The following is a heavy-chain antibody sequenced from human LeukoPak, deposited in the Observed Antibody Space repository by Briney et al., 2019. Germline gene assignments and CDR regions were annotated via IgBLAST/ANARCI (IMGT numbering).Heavy chain of an antibody. CDR1: GYTFTSYY. Sequence: GASVKVSCKASGYTFTSYYMHWVRQAPGQGLEWMGWINPNSGGTNYAQKFQGRVTMTRDTSISTAYMELSRLRSDDTAVYYCAREPRAGYSYGQGIDYWGQGTLVTVSS. V-gene: IGHV1-2*02. CDR2: INPNSGGT. J-gene: IGHJ4*02. D-gene: IGHD5-18*01. CDR3: AREPRAGYSYGQGIDY.